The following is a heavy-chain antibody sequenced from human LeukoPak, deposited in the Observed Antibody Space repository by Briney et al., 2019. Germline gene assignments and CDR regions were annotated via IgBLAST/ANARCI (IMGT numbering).Heavy chain of an antibody. V-gene: IGHV3-74*01. CDR2: IASDGSST. D-gene: IGHD4-23*01. Sequence: GGSLRLSCVASGFTYDEYAMNWVRQAPGKGLVWVSRIASDGSSTTYADSVKGRFSISRDNAKNTLYLQMNSLRVEDTAVYYCARGRPHGNDYWGQGTLVTVSS. CDR3: ARGRPHGNDY. J-gene: IGHJ4*02. CDR1: GFTYDEYA.